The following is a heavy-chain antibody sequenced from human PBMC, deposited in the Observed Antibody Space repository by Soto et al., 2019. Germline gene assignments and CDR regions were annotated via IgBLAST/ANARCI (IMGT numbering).Heavy chain of an antibody. J-gene: IGHJ6*02. Sequence: GGSLRLSCAASGFTFSSYGMHWVRQAPGKGLEWVAVISYDGSNKYYADSVKGRFTISRDNSKNTLYLQMNSLRAEDTAVYYCAKGLSAAPFYYYYGMDVWGQGTTVTVS. CDR3: AKGLSAAPFYYYYGMDV. CDR1: GFTFSSYG. V-gene: IGHV3-30*18. D-gene: IGHD2-15*01. CDR2: ISYDGSNK.